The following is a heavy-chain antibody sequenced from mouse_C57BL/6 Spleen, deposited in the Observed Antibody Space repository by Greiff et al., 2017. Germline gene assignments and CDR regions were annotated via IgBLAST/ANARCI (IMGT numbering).Heavy chain of an antibody. CDR2: ISYDGRN. CDR3: AREGSYDAMDY. J-gene: IGHJ4*01. Sequence: EVHLVESGPGLVKPSQSLSLTCSVTGYSITSGYYWNWIRQFPGNKLEWMGYISYDGRNNYNPSLKNRISITRDTSKNQFFLKLNSVTTEDTATYYCAREGSYDAMDYWGQGTSVTVSS. D-gene: IGHD1-1*02. V-gene: IGHV3-6*01. CDR1: GYSITSGYY.